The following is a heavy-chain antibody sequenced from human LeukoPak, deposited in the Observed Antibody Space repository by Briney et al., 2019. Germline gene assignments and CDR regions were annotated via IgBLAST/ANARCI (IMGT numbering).Heavy chain of an antibody. D-gene: IGHD2-15*01. J-gene: IGHJ5*02. CDR3: AREYCSGGSCSWFDP. CDR1: GYAFISYD. Sequence: ASVKVSCKTSGYAFISYDINWVRQAAGQGLEWMGWINPNNGNTGYAQKFQGRVTMTRDTSINTVYMELSSLRSEDTAVYYCAREYCSGGSCSWFDPWGQGTLVTVSS. V-gene: IGHV1-8*01. CDR2: INPNNGNT.